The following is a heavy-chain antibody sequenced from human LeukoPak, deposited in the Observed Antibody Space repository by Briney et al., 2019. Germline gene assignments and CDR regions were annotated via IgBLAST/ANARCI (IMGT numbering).Heavy chain of an antibody. CDR2: ISSSSSYI. J-gene: IGHJ4*02. Sequence: GGSLRLSCAASGFTFSSYSMNWVRQAPGKGLEWVSSISSSSSYIYYADSVKGRFTISRDNANNSLYLQMNSLRAEDTAVYYCAREGYYGSGSYYYWGQGTLVTVSS. CDR1: GFTFSSYS. CDR3: AREGYYGSGSYYY. V-gene: IGHV3-21*01. D-gene: IGHD3-10*01.